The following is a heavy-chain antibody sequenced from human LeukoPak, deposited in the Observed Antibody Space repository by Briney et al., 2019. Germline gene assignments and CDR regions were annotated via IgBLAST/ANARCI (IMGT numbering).Heavy chain of an antibody. V-gene: IGHV4-34*01. Sequence: SEALSLTCAVYGGSFSGYYWTWIRQAPGKGLEWIGEINPSGRISYNPSLKSRLTISVDASKNQFSLNLRSLTAADTAVYYCARGRQEVSMIVVVMTAVSYYLDVWGKGTTVTVS. CDR3: ARGRQEVSMIVVVMTAVSYYLDV. J-gene: IGHJ6*03. CDR2: INPSGRI. D-gene: IGHD3-22*01. CDR1: GGSFSGYY.